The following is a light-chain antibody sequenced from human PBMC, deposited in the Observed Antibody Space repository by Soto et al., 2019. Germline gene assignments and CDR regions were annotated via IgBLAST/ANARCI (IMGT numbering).Light chain of an antibody. V-gene: IGLV1-44*01. CDR2: RNN. Sequence: QSVLTQPPSASGTPGQRVTISCSGSRSNIGSNPVQWYLQLPGTAPKLPIYRNNERPSGVPDRFSGSKSGTSASLAISGLESEDEAEYHCATWDDGLYGPVFGGGTKLAVL. CDR1: RSNIGSNP. CDR3: ATWDDGLYGPV. J-gene: IGLJ3*02.